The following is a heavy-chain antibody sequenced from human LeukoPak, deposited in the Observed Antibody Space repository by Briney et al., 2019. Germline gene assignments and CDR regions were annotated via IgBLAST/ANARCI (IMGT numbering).Heavy chain of an antibody. V-gene: IGHV1-58*02. CDR2: IVVGSGNT. CDR3: AAAGTGTTYYFDY. CDR1: GFTFTSSA. D-gene: IGHD1-1*01. J-gene: IGHJ4*02. Sequence: GTSVEVSCKASGFTFTSSAMQWVRQARGQRLEWIGWIVVGSGNTNYAQKFQERVTITRDMSTSTAYMELSSLRSEDTAVYYCAAAGTGTTYYFDYWGQGTLVTVSS.